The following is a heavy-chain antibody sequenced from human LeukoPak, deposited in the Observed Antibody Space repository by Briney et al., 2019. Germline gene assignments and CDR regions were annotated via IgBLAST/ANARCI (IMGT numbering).Heavy chain of an antibody. D-gene: IGHD2-15*01. CDR3: ARVGGYCSGGSCAYGMDV. V-gene: IGHV4-34*01. CDR2: INHSGST. CDR1: GGSFSGYY. Sequence: SETLSLTCAVYGGSFSGYYWSWIRQPPGKGLEWIGEINHSGSTNYNPSLKSRVTISVDTSKNQFSLKLSSVTAADTAVYYCARVGGYCSGGSCAYGMDVWGQGTTVTVSS. J-gene: IGHJ6*02.